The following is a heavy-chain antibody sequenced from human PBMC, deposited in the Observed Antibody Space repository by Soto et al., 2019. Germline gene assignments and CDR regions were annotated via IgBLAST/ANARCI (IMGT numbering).Heavy chain of an antibody. D-gene: IGHD3-10*01. J-gene: IGHJ6*02. CDR2: ISSSSSTI. Sequence: EVQLVESGGGLVQPGGSLRLSCAASGFTFSSYSMNWVRQAPGKGLEWVSYISSSSSTIYQADSVKGRFTISRDNAKNSLYLQMNSLRDEATAVYYCARDSGTYYYYGMDVWGQGTTVTVSS. CDR3: ARDSGTYYYYGMDV. CDR1: GFTFSSYS. V-gene: IGHV3-48*02.